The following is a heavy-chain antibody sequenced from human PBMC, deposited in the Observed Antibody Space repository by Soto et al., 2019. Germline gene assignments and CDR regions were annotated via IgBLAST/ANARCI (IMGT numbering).Heavy chain of an antibody. CDR2: IWCDGSNK. CDR3: AREDYGSGSFDY. CDR1: GFTFSSYG. V-gene: IGHV3-33*01. Sequence: PGGSLRLSCAASGFTFSSYGMHWVRQAPGKGLEWVAVIWCDGSNKYYADSVKGRFTISRDNSKNTLYLQMNSLRDEDTAVYYCAREDYGSGSFDYWGQGTLVTVSS. J-gene: IGHJ4*02. D-gene: IGHD3-10*01.